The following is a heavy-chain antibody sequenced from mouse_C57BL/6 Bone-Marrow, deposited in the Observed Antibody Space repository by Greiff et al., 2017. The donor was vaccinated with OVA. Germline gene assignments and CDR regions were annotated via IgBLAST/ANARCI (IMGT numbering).Heavy chain of an antibody. CDR1: GYTFTGYW. Sequence: QVQLQQSGAELMKPGASVKLSCKATGYTFTGYWIEWVKQRPGHGLEWIGEILPGSGSTNYHEKFKGKATFTADTSSNTAYMQLSSLTTEDSAIYYCARGANWAWFAYWGQGTLVTVSA. CDR2: ILPGSGST. CDR3: ARGANWAWFAY. J-gene: IGHJ3*01. V-gene: IGHV1-9*01. D-gene: IGHD4-1*01.